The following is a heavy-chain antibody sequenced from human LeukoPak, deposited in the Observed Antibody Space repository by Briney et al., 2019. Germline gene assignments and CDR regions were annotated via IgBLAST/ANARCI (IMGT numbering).Heavy chain of an antibody. V-gene: IGHV3-21*01. CDR2: ISSSSSSYI. D-gene: IGHD5-18*01. CDR1: GFTFSSYS. Sequence: PGGSLRLSCAASGFTFSSYSVNWVRQAPGKGLEWVSSISSSSSSYIYYADSVKGRFTISRDNAKNSLYLQMNSLRAEDTAVYYCARDRAGTAMPMISYYYYYMDVWGKGTTVTVSS. J-gene: IGHJ6*03. CDR3: ARDRAGTAMPMISYYYYYMDV.